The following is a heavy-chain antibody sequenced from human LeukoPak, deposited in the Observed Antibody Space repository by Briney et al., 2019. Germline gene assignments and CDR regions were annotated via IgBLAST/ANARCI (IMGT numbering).Heavy chain of an antibody. CDR1: GYIFTGYH. CDR3: ARPQNSGWHYFDY. J-gene: IGHJ4*02. V-gene: IGHV1-46*01. Sequence: ASVKVSCKASGYIFTGYHIHWVRQAPGQGLEWMGLINPSGGSTSYAQKFQGRVTMTRDTSTNTVYMELSSLRSEDTAVYYCARPQNSGWHYFDYWGQGTLVTVSS. D-gene: IGHD5-12*01. CDR2: INPSGGST.